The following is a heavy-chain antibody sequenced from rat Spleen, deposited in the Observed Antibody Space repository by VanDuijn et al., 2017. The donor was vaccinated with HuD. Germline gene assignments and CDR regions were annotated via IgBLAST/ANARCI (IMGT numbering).Heavy chain of an antibody. Sequence: EVQLVESGGGLVQPGRSMKLSCAALGFTFSNYYMAWVRQAPTKGLEWVASISTGGGNTYYRDSVKGRFTITRDNAKSTLYLQMDSLRSEDTATYYCARRHYGYTDYFDSWGQGVMVTVSS. D-gene: IGHD1-9*01. CDR2: ISTGGGNT. CDR3: ARRHYGYTDYFDS. V-gene: IGHV5-25*01. CDR1: GFTFSNYY. J-gene: IGHJ2*01.